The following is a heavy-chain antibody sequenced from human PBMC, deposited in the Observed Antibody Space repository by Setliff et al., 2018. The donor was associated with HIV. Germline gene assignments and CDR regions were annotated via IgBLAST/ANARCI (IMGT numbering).Heavy chain of an antibody. CDR1: GFTFSTYV. CDR3: ARDPYSSGWNEYLSYYSYYNMDV. Sequence: PGGSLRLSCAASGFTFSTYVVYWVRQAPGKGLEWVAVTSYDGSNKYYAGSVKGRFTLSRDNSKNTFYLQMNSLRAEDTVVYYCARDPYSSGWNEYLSYYSYYNMDVWGQGTTVTVSS. J-gene: IGHJ6*02. V-gene: IGHV3-30*04. D-gene: IGHD6-19*01. CDR2: TSYDGSNK.